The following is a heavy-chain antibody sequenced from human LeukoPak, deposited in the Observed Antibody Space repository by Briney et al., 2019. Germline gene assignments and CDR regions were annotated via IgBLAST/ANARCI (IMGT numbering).Heavy chain of an antibody. CDR1: GFTFSSYW. Sequence: GGSLRLSCAASGFTFSSYWMHWVRQAPGKGLVWVSRIISDGSSTSYADSVKGRFTMSRDNAKNTLYLQMNSLRAEDAAVYYCARTQYSSSFDYWGQGTLVTVSS. D-gene: IGHD6-13*01. V-gene: IGHV3-74*01. CDR3: ARTQYSSSFDY. CDR2: IISDGSST. J-gene: IGHJ4*02.